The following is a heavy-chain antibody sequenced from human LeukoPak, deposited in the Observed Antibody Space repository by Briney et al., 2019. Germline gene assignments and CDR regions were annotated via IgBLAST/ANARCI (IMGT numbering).Heavy chain of an antibody. Sequence: SETLSLTCTVSGGSISSGGYYWSWIRQHTAKGLEWIGYIYDSGSTYYNPSLKSRVTISVDTSKNQFSLKLSSVTAADTAVYYCASHRTGDYWYFDLWGRGTLVTVSS. D-gene: IGHD1-1*01. CDR2: IYDSGST. J-gene: IGHJ2*01. CDR3: ASHRTGDYWYFDL. V-gene: IGHV4-31*03. CDR1: GGSISSGGYY.